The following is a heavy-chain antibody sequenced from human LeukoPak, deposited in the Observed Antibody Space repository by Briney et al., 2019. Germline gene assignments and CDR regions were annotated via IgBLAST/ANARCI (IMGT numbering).Heavy chain of an antibody. J-gene: IGHJ6*04. CDR1: GGSISSHY. Sequence: SETLSLTCTVSGGSISSHYWSWIRQPPGKGLEWIGYIYYSGSTNYNPSLKSRVTISVDTSKNQFSLKLSSVTAADTAVYYCARDLPGDVWGKGTTVTVSS. CDR3: ARDLPGDV. CDR2: IYYSGST. V-gene: IGHV4-59*11.